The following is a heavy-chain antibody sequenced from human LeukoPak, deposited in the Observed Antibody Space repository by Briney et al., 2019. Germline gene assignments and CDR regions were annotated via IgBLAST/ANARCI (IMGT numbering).Heavy chain of an antibody. V-gene: IGHV3-23*01. D-gene: IGHD5-18*01. CDR3: ARGKYSFIFDY. CDR1: GSTYSREA. J-gene: IGHJ4*02. Sequence: GGSQSFSCPASGSTYSREAMSWVRQAPGKGLEWVSAISSSGGSTYYADSVKGRFTISRDNSKSTLYLQMNSLRAEDTAVYYCARGKYSFIFDYMGQAFLVTVSS. CDR2: ISSSGGST.